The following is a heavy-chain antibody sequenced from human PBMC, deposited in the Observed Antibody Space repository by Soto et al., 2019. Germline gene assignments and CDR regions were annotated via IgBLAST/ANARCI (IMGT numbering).Heavy chain of an antibody. D-gene: IGHD3-10*01. V-gene: IGHV1-69*13. CDR2: IIPIFGTA. CDR3: ARAITMVARFDY. Sequence: GPPVKVSCKASGGTFSSYAISWVRQAPGQGLEWMGGIIPIFGTANYAQKFQGRVTITADESTSTAYMELSSLRSEDTAVYYCARAITMVARFDYWGQGTLVTVSS. CDR1: GGTFSSYA. J-gene: IGHJ4*02.